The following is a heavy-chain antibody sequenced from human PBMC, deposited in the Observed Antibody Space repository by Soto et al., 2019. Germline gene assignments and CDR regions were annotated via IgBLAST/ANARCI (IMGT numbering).Heavy chain of an antibody. CDR1: AGSISSSSYY. Sequence: SETLSLTCTVSAGSISSSSYYWGWIRQPPGKGLEWVGNIYYSGSTYYNPSLKSRVTISVDTSKNQFSLKLNSVTAADTAVYYCARHAVSIVVVPARDYGMDVWGQGTTVTVSS. CDR3: ARHAVSIVVVPARDYGMDV. D-gene: IGHD2-2*01. V-gene: IGHV4-39*01. CDR2: IYYSGST. J-gene: IGHJ6*02.